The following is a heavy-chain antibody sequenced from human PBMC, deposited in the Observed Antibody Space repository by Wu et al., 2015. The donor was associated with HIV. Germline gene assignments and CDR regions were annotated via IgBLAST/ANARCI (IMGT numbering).Heavy chain of an antibody. CDR2: MNMNNGKT. Sequence: QVQLVQSGAEVKKPGASVKVSCKASGYTITTYDINWVRQAPGQGLEWMGWMNMNNGKTGYGQKFQGRVTLTRDTSRSTAYMELSGLRSEDTAIYYCASAYYGSGSYPTFYYYYAMTSGQGTTV. V-gene: IGHV1-8*01. D-gene: IGHD3-10*01. CDR3: ASAYYGSGSYPTFYYYYAMTS. CDR1: GYTITTYD. J-gene: IGHJ6*01.